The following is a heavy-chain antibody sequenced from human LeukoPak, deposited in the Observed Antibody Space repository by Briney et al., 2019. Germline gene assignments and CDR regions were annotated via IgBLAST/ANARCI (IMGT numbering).Heavy chain of an antibody. CDR2: MSGGGGST. V-gene: IGHV3-23*01. J-gene: IGHJ4*02. CDR1: GFCFSTYA. Sequence: AGGSVILPCAASGFCFSTYAMSWVRQAPGKGLEWVSVMSGGGGSTYYADSVKGRFTISSDNSKNTLYLQMNSLRAEDTAVYYCANSIRGWGQGTLVTVSS. CDR3: ANSIRG. D-gene: IGHD3-3*01.